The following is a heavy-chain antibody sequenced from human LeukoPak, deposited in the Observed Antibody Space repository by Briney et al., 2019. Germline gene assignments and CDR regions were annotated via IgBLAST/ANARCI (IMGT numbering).Heavy chain of an antibody. D-gene: IGHD6-19*01. Sequence: PGGSLRLSCAASGFTFSSYSMNWVRQAPGKGLEWVSSISSSSSYIYYADSVKGRFTISRDNAKNSLYLQMNSLRAEDTAVYFCAREREQWHAFDIWGQGTMVTVS. V-gene: IGHV3-21*01. J-gene: IGHJ3*02. CDR2: ISSSSSYI. CDR3: AREREQWHAFDI. CDR1: GFTFSSYS.